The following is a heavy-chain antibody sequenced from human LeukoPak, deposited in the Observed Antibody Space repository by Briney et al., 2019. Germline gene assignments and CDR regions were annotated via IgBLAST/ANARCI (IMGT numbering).Heavy chain of an antibody. D-gene: IGHD3-9*01. CDR2: ITSGGSAM. CDR1: GFTFGSYS. J-gene: IGHJ5*02. Sequence: PGGSLRLSCAASGFTFGSYSMNWVRQAPGKGLEWVSYITSGGSAMYYAESVKGRFTISRDNAKNSLYLQMNSPRAEDTAVYYCARAGEYYDILSGSQRGFDPWGQGTLVTVSS. V-gene: IGHV3-48*04. CDR3: ARAGEYYDILSGSQRGFDP.